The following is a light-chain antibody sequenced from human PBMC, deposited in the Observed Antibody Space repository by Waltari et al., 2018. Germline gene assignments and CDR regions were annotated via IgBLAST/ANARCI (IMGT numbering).Light chain of an antibody. CDR3: SSYARGSTWV. J-gene: IGLJ3*02. V-gene: IGLV2-14*03. Sequence: QSALTQPASVSGSPGQSITISCTGTSSDVGAYNYVPWYQHYTGKAPKLIIYDVIKRSSGVSDRFSGSKSGNTASLTISGLQSEDEADYSCSSYARGSTWVFGGGTKLTVL. CDR2: DVI. CDR1: SSDVGAYNY.